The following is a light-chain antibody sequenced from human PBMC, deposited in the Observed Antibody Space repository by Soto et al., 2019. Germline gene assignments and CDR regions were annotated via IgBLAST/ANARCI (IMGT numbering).Light chain of an antibody. Sequence: DIQMTQSPSSLSASVGDRVTITCQASQDISNYLNWYQQKPGKAPKLLIYDASNLETGVPSRFSGSGSGTDFTFTISSLQPEDFATYYCQQSYSTPVTFGPGTKVDIK. J-gene: IGKJ3*01. V-gene: IGKV1-33*01. CDR3: QQSYSTPVT. CDR1: QDISNY. CDR2: DAS.